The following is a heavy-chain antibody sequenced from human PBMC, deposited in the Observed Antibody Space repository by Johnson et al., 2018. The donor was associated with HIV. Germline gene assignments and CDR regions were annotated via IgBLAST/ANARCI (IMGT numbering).Heavy chain of an antibody. CDR2: IKQNGSEK. J-gene: IGHJ3*02. CDR3: ARMTSGSYPNI. Sequence: VQLVESGGGLVQPVGSLRLSCGASGFTYSNFWISWFRQALGTGLEWLAIIKQNGSEKYYVDDVKGRFTISSNNAKNSLYLQMNSLRAEATAVYYCARMTSGSYPNIWGQGTMVTVSS. CDR1: GFTYSNFW. V-gene: IGHV3-7*01. D-gene: IGHD1-26*01.